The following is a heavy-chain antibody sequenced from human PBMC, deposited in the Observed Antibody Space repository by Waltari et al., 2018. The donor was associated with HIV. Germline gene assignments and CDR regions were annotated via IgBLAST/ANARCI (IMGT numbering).Heavy chain of an antibody. J-gene: IGHJ4*02. CDR2: IRSKAYGGTT. CDR1: VFTFGVNA. D-gene: IGHD6-19*01. Sequence: EVQLVESGGGLVQPGRSLRLSCTASVFTFGVNAMSWVRQAPGKGLEWVGFIRSKAYGGTTEYAASVKGRFTISRDDSKSIAYLQMNSLKTEDTAVYYCIRDRVVAGTVYWGQGTLVTVSS. V-gene: IGHV3-49*04. CDR3: IRDRVVAGTVY.